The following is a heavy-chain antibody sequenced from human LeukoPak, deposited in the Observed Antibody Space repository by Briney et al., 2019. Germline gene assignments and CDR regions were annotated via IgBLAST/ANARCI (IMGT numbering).Heavy chain of an antibody. CDR2: IYTSGST. V-gene: IGHV4-61*02. Sequence: PSETLSLTCTVSGGSISSGSYYWSWIRQPAGKGLEWIGRIYTSGSTNYNPSLKSRVTISVDTSKNQFSLKLSSVTAADTAVYYCARVVTYYYGSGSYMDVWGKGTTVTISS. CDR1: GGSISSGSYY. D-gene: IGHD3-10*01. CDR3: ARVVTYYYGSGSYMDV. J-gene: IGHJ6*03.